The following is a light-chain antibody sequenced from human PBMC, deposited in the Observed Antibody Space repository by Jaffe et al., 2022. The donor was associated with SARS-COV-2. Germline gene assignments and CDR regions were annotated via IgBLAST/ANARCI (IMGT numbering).Light chain of an antibody. CDR1: QNINIF. V-gene: IGKV1-39*01. CDR3: QQSYRSWT. J-gene: IGKJ1*01. CDR2: AAS. Sequence: DIQMTQSPSSLSASVGDRITISCRASQNINIFLSWFQKKPGKAPNLLISAASTLQSGAPSRFSGSGSGTDFTLTISSLQPEDSATYYCQQSYRSWTFGQGTKVQIK.